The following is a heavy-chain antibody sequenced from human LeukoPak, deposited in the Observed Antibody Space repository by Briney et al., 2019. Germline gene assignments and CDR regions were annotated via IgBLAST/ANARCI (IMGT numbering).Heavy chain of an antibody. D-gene: IGHD3-3*01. J-gene: IGHJ4*02. Sequence: GGSLRLSCAASGFTFSSYWMSWVRQAPGKGLEWVANIKQDGSEKYYVDSVKGRFTISRDNAKNSLYLQMNSLRAEDTAVYYCARQLSYDFWSGYRTPHYFDYWAREPWSPSPQ. V-gene: IGHV3-7*01. CDR3: ARQLSYDFWSGYRTPHYFDY. CDR1: GFTFSSYW. CDR2: IKQDGSEK.